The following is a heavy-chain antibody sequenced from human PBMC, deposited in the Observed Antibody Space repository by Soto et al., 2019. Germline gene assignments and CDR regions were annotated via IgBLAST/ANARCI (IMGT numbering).Heavy chain of an antibody. Sequence: SETLSLTCTVSGGSVSSGDYFWSWLRQSPGKRLEWIAYIYYSGSTNYNPSLKSRATISVDTSKSQVSLTLTSMTAADAALYYCARSPNYYYYGFDVWGKGTVVTVS. V-gene: IGHV4-61*08. CDR3: ARSPNYYYYGFDV. CDR2: IYYSGST. J-gene: IGHJ6*04. CDR1: GGSVSSGDYF. D-gene: IGHD3-10*01.